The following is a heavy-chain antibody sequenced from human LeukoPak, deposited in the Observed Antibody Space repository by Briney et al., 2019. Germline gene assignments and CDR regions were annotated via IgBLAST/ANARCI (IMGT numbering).Heavy chain of an antibody. CDR3: ARWDPIDY. CDR1: GGSISSRTYY. D-gene: IGHD1-26*01. J-gene: IGHJ4*02. CDR2: INHSGST. Sequence: PSETLSLTCTVSGGSISSRTYYGGWIRQPPGKGLEWIGEINHSGSTNYNPSLKSRVTISVDTSKNQFSLKLSSVTAADTAVYYCARWDPIDYWGQGTLVTVSS. V-gene: IGHV4-39*07.